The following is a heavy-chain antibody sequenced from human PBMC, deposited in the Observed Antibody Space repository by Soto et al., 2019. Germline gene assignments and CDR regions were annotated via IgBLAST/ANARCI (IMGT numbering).Heavy chain of an antibody. V-gene: IGHV3-30*18. J-gene: IGHJ4*02. Sequence: QVQLVESGGGVVQPGRSLRLSCAASGFTFSSYGMHWVRQAAGKGLEWVAVISYDGSNKYYADSVKGRFTISRDNSKNTLYLQMNSLRAEDTAVYYCAKDNREWLARRETVYIDYWGQGTLVTVSS. CDR2: ISYDGSNK. CDR3: AKDNREWLARRETVYIDY. CDR1: GFTFSSYG. D-gene: IGHD6-19*01.